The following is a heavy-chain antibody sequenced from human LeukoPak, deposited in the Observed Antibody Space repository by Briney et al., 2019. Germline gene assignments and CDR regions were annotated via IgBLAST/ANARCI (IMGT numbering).Heavy chain of an antibody. D-gene: IGHD3-10*01. Sequence: PSETLSLTCTVSGGSVSSGSYYWSWIRQPPGKGLEWIGEINHSGSTNYNPSLKSRVTISVDTSKNQFSLKLSSVTAADTAVYYCARGGLIYSGSGSYYNYFAPWGQGTLVTVSS. J-gene: IGHJ5*02. CDR1: GGSVSSGSYY. CDR3: ARGGLIYSGSGSYYNYFAP. CDR2: INHSGST. V-gene: IGHV4-39*07.